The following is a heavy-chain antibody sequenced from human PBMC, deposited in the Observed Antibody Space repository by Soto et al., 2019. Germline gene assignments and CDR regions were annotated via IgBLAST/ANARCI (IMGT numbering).Heavy chain of an antibody. CDR3: ARVGGVAARTFDS. CDR2: LYYSDNT. CDR1: GGSISPFY. Sequence: TLSLTCTVSGGSISPFYWSWVRQPPGKGLEWIGYLYYSDNTNYNPSLKSRVTISVDASKNQVSLRLTSVTAADTAVYYCARVGGVAARTFDSWGQGTVVTVSS. D-gene: IGHD3-16*01. V-gene: IGHV4-59*01. J-gene: IGHJ4*02.